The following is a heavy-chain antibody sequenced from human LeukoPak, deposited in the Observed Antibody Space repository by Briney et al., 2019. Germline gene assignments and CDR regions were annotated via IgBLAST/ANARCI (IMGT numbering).Heavy chain of an antibody. V-gene: IGHV4-59*12. CDR1: GGSIRNYY. CDR2: SSYSGST. D-gene: IGHD5-24*01. CDR3: ARDYMATIFDY. Sequence: PSETLSLTCTVSGGSIRNYYWTWIRQPPGKGLEWIGSSSYSGSTYYNPSLKSRVTISVDTSKNQFSLKLSSVTAADTAVYYCARDYMATIFDYWGQGTLVTVSS. J-gene: IGHJ4*02.